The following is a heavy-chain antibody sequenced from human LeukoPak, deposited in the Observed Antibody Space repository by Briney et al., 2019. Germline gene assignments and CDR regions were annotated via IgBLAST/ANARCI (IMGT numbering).Heavy chain of an antibody. D-gene: IGHD6-13*01. CDR2: IYYSGST. CDR3: ARHLLLAAAGPTRYYYYGMDV. J-gene: IGHJ6*02. Sequence: SETLSLTCTVSGGSISSYYWSWIRQPPGKGLEWIGYIYYSGSTNYNPSLKSRVTISVDTSKNQFSLKLSSVTAADTAVYYCARHLLLAAAGPTRYYYYGMDVWGQGTTVTVSS. V-gene: IGHV4-59*08. CDR1: GGSISSYY.